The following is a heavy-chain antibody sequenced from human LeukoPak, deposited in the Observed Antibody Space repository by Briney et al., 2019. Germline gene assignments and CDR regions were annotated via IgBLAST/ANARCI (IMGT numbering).Heavy chain of an antibody. Sequence: SETLSLTCSVSGASMTTTYWSWVRQPPGKGLEVIGYIYYAGDTKHNPSLRSRVTLSLDTSKNQFSLELRSVTAADTAVYYCVRTARVFDYWGQGTEVTVS. V-gene: IGHV4-59*13. D-gene: IGHD3-10*01. J-gene: IGHJ4*02. CDR3: VRTARVFDY. CDR1: GASMTTTY. CDR2: IYYAGDT.